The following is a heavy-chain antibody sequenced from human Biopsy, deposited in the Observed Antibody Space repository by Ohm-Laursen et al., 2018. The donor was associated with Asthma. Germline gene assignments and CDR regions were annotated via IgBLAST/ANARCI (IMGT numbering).Heavy chain of an antibody. V-gene: IGHV4-39*01. CDR3: VRHQYSSSWSTFDY. Sequence: SETLSLTCTVSGGSITSSSYYWGWIRQPPGKGMEWIGSMYHSGSPYYHPSLKSRATISVDTSKNQLSLKMSSVTAADTAVYFCVRHQYSSSWSTFDYWGLGALVTVSS. D-gene: IGHD3-22*01. J-gene: IGHJ4*02. CDR2: MYHSGSP. CDR1: GGSITSSSYY.